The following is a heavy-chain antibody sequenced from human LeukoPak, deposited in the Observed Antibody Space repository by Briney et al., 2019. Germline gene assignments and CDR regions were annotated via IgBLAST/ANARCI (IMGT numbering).Heavy chain of an antibody. V-gene: IGHV4-34*01. J-gene: IGHJ5*02. CDR2: INHSGST. Sequence: SETLSLTCAVYGGSFSGCYWSWIRQPPGKGLEWIGEINHSGSTNYNPSLKSRVTISVDTSKNQFSLKLSSVTAADTAVYYCARGFRGGYDSWGQGTLVTVSS. CDR1: GGSFSGCY. CDR3: ARGFRGGYDS. D-gene: IGHD5-12*01.